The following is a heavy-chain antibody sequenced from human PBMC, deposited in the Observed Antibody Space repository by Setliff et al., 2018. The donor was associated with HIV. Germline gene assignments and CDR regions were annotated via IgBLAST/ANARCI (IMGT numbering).Heavy chain of an antibody. D-gene: IGHD1-26*01. CDR3: VRDSGTESGSPWWYFAL. CDR2: NGIINGAK. CDR1: GFTFSSYS. Sequence: GGSLRLSCAASGFTFSSYSMNWVRQAPGKGLEWISYNGIINGAKHYADSMEGRFTISRDDAKNSLYLQMDSLRAEDTAVYYCVRDSGTESGSPWWYFALWGRGTLVTVSS. V-gene: IGHV3-48*01. J-gene: IGHJ2*01.